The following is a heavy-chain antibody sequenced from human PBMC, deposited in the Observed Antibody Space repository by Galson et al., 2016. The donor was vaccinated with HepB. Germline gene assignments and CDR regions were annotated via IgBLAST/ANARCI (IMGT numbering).Heavy chain of an antibody. CDR1: GFTFSNYS. CDR3: AKDNYYGTGSYYPDKYYGMDV. J-gene: IGHJ6*02. Sequence: SLRLSCAASGFTFSNYSMSWVRQAPGKGLEWVANIKQDGNATNYVGSVRGRFSISRDNAKNSLYLQMNSLRAEDTAVYYCAKDNYYGTGSYYPDKYYGMDVWGQGTTVTVSS. V-gene: IGHV3-7*01. D-gene: IGHD3-10*01. CDR2: IKQDGNAT.